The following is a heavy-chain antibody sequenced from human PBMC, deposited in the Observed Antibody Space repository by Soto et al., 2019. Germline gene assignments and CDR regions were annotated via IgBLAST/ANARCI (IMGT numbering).Heavy chain of an antibody. V-gene: IGHV3-74*01. CDR1: GFTFSDYW. J-gene: IGHJ6*02. CDR2: IKFDGGIT. CDR3: ARGIRNYYGVDV. Sequence: VQLVASGGGLVQPGGSLRLSCVASGFTFSDYWMHWVRQAPGKGLVWVSRIKFDGGITSHADSVKGRFTISRDNARNTVHLQMNSLRAEDTGVYYCARGIRNYYGVDVWGQGTTVTVSS.